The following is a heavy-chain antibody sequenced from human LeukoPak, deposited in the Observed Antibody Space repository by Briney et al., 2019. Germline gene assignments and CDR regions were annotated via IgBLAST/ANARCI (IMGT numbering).Heavy chain of an antibody. V-gene: IGHV3-23*01. Sequence: HPGGSLRLSCAASGFTLSSYVMSWVRQAPGKGLEWVSGISGSGGSTNYADSVQGRFTISRDNSKSTLCLQMNSLRAEDTAVYYCARDRFVDTGYFDYWGQGTLVTVSS. J-gene: IGHJ4*02. D-gene: IGHD5-18*01. CDR2: ISGSGGST. CDR1: GFTLSSYV. CDR3: ARDRFVDTGYFDY.